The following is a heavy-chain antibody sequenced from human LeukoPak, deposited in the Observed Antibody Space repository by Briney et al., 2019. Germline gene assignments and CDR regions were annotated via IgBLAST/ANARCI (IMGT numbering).Heavy chain of an antibody. D-gene: IGHD2-2*01. CDR1: GFTFSDYY. Sequence: GGSLRLSCAASGFTFSDYYMSWIRQAPGKGLEWVSYISGSSSNTKYADSVKGRFTISRDNAKNSLYLQMNSLRAEDTAVYYCARDSAHIVVVPVVIPPGLDNWFDPWGQGTLATVSS. V-gene: IGHV3-11*05. CDR3: ARDSAHIVVVPVVIPPGLDNWFDP. J-gene: IGHJ5*02. CDR2: ISGSSSNT.